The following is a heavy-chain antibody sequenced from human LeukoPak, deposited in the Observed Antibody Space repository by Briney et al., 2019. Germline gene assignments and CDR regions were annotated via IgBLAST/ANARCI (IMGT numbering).Heavy chain of an antibody. CDR3: ARDSLYGVVDY. CDR1: GYTFTGYY. CDR2: INPNSGGT. Sequence: ASVKVSCKASGYTFTGYYMHWVRQAPGQGLEWMGRINPNSGGTNYAQKFQGRVTMTRDTSISTAYMYLSSLRSEDTAVYYCARDSLYGVVDYWGQGTLVTVSS. J-gene: IGHJ4*02. V-gene: IGHV1-2*06. D-gene: IGHD4-17*01.